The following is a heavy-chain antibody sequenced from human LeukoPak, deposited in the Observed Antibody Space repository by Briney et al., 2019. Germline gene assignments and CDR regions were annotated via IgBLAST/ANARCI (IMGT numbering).Heavy chain of an antibody. CDR2: IRTKDKNYAA. Sequence: GGSLRLSCAASGLTFSAAAMHWVRQTSDKGLEWVGRIRTKDKNYAAEYGASVKGRFTISRDDSKSTAFLLMNSLKIEDTAVYYCTRLAMVRGVGYYGMDVWGKGTTVIVSS. D-gene: IGHD3-10*01. J-gene: IGHJ6*04. V-gene: IGHV3-73*01. CDR3: TRLAMVRGVGYYGMDV. CDR1: GLTFSAAA.